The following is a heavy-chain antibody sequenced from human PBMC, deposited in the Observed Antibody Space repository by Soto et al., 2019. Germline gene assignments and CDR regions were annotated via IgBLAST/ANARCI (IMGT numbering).Heavy chain of an antibody. D-gene: IGHD2-15*01. CDR1: CVSLTTRGFH. CDR3: ARTKCSGGSCYSWSLDY. J-gene: IGHJ4*02. V-gene: IGHV4-31*03. CDR2: RYYSEST. Sequence: TLCHPCTVPCVSLTTRGFHRGLVTQRPGKGMEWIGHRYYSESTYYNPSLKSRVSISLDTSKNQFSLKLSFVTAADTAMYYCARTKCSGGSCYSWSLDYWGQGTLVTVSS.